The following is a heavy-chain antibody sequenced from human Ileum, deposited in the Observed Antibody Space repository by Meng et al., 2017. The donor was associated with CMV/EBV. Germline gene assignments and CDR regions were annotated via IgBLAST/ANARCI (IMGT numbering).Heavy chain of an antibody. CDR2: IKGDGSAK. Sequence: GESLKISCSASGFIYSDYWMSWVRQAPGKGLEWVGNIKGDGSAKYSADSVKGRFTIARDNAKWTLYLQMTSLRVEDTAVYYCAKWVVPPGVGYGLDVWGQGTVVTVSS. J-gene: IGHJ6*02. V-gene: IGHV3-7*01. CDR1: GFIYSDYW. D-gene: IGHD2-2*01. CDR3: AKWVVPPGVGYGLDV.